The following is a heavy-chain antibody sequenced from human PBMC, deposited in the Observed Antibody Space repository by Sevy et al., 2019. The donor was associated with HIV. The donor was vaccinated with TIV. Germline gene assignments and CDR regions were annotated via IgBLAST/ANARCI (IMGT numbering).Heavy chain of an antibody. CDR3: ARGLISTTDIVVVPAAIGYYFDY. D-gene: IGHD2-2*01. CDR1: GGSFSGYY. J-gene: IGHJ4*02. CDR2: INHSGST. Sequence: SETLSLTCAVYGGSFSGYYWSWIRQPPGKGLEWIGEINHSGSTNYNPSLKSRVTISLDTSKNQFSLKLSSVTAADTGVYYCARGLISTTDIVVVPAAIGYYFDYWAREPWSPSPQ. V-gene: IGHV4-34*01.